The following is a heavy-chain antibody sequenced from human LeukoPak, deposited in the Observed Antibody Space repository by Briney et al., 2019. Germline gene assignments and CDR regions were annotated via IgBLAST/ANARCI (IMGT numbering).Heavy chain of an antibody. D-gene: IGHD6-13*01. J-gene: IGHJ4*02. CDR2: VSGHGADT. CDR1: RFTFSSDA. Sequence: PGGSLRLSCAASRFTFSSDAMSSGREAPGKGLESGSGVSGHGADTYYVASVKGRFTISRNNSKNMLYLQMNSLRAEATAVYYCANTPWYSSGWSIDYWGQRTLVTVSS. V-gene: IGHV3-23*01. CDR3: ANTPWYSSGWSIDY.